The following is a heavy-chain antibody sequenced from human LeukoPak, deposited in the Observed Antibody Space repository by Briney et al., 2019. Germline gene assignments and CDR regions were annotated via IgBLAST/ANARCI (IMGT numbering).Heavy chain of an antibody. Sequence: GGSLRLSCAASGFTFSNAWMSWVRQAPGKGLEWVGRIKSKTDGGTTDYAAPVKGRFTISRDDSKNTLYLQMNSLKTEDTAVYYCTTDRYYYDYGPSYYYYMDVWGKGTTVTVSS. J-gene: IGHJ6*03. V-gene: IGHV3-15*01. CDR1: GFTFSNAW. CDR2: IKSKTDGGTT. CDR3: TTDRYYYDYGPSYYYYMDV. D-gene: IGHD3-22*01.